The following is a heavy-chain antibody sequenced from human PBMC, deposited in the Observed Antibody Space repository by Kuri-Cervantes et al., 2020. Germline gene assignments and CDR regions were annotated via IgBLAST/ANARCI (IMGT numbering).Heavy chain of an antibody. V-gene: IGHV3-9*01. D-gene: IGHD2-15*01. CDR1: GFTFDDYA. Sequence: SLKISCAASGFTFDDYAMHWVRQAPGKGLEWVSGISWNSGSIGYADSVKGRFTISRDNAKNSLYLQMNSLRAEDTAVYYCARSGYCSGGSCYVYFGYWGQGTLVTVSS. CDR3: ARSGYCSGGSCYVYFGY. CDR2: ISWNSGSI. J-gene: IGHJ4*02.